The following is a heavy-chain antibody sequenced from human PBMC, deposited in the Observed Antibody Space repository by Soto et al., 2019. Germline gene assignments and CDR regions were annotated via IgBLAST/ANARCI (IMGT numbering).Heavy chain of an antibody. Sequence: ASVKVSCKASGYTFTGFHMHWVRQAPGQGLEWLGLINPSRGTTTYAQKFQGRVSITRDTSTSTVYIDLSSLTSEDTDEYYCARGYTWTYDNCFDPWGQGARVTVFS. CDR3: ARGYTWTYDNCFDP. J-gene: IGHJ5*02. CDR1: GYTFTGFH. CDR2: INPSRGTT. V-gene: IGHV1-46*03. D-gene: IGHD1-7*01.